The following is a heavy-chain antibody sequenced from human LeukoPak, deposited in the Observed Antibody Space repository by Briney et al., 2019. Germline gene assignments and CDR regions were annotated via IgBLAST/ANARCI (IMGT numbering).Heavy chain of an antibody. CDR3: ATNILVRDIINWFDP. CDR1: GGSISSYY. Sequence: SETLSLTCTVSGGSISSYYWSWIRQPPGKGLEWIGYIYYSGSTNYNPSLKSRVTISVDTSKNQFSLKLSSVTAADTAVYYCATNILVRDIINWFDPWGQGTLVTVSS. D-gene: IGHD3-10*01. V-gene: IGHV4-59*01. CDR2: IYYSGST. J-gene: IGHJ5*02.